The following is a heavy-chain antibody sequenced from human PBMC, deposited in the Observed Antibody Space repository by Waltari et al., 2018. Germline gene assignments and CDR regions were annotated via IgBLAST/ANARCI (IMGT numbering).Heavy chain of an antibody. CDR1: GGSISSGSYY. V-gene: IGHV4-61*02. CDR3: ARDPPQLADAFDI. D-gene: IGHD3-10*01. CDR2: IYTRGST. J-gene: IGHJ3*02. Sequence: QVQLQESGPGLVKPSENLSLTCSVSGGSISSGSYYWTWIRQPAGKGLEWIGRIYTRGSTNYNPSLRSGINISVDTSNNQFSLKLSSVTAADTAVYYCARDPPQLADAFDIWGQGTMVTVSS.